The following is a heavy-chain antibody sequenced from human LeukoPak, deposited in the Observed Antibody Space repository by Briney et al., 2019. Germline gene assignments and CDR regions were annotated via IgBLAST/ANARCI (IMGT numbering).Heavy chain of an antibody. CDR2: IYYSGST. CDR1: GYSINSSNW. Sequence: SETLSLTCTVSGYSINSSNWWGWIRQPPGKGLEWIGCIYYSGSTYYNPSLKSRVTMSVDTSRHQFSLRLSSVTAVDTAVYYCARSVDNSGYLIDYWGQGTLVTVSS. D-gene: IGHD3-22*01. CDR3: ARSVDNSGYLIDY. J-gene: IGHJ4*02. V-gene: IGHV4-28*01.